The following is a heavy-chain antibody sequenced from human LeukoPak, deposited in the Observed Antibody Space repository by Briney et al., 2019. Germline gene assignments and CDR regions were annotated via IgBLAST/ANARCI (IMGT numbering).Heavy chain of an antibody. D-gene: IGHD3-10*01. Sequence: GGSLRLSCAASGFTFSNNFLTWVRQAPGKGLEWVSVIYSGGTTYYADSVKGRFTISRDTSRNTLYLQMNSLRAEDTAVYYRAKTGGPWDWGQGTPVIVSS. V-gene: IGHV3-53*01. CDR1: GFTFSNNF. CDR3: AKTGGPWD. CDR2: IYSGGTT. J-gene: IGHJ4*02.